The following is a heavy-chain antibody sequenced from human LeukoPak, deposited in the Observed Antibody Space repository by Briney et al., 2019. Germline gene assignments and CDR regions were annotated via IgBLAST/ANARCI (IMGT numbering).Heavy chain of an antibody. Sequence: SETLSLTCTVSGGSISSYYWSWIRQPPGKGLEWTGYIYYSGSTNYNPSLKSRVTISVDTSKNQFSLKLSSVTAADTAVYYCASLGYRSSTSCLALDYWGQGTLVTVSS. CDR3: ASLGYRSSTSCLALDY. D-gene: IGHD2-2*01. CDR1: GGSISSYY. CDR2: IYYSGST. J-gene: IGHJ4*02. V-gene: IGHV4-59*01.